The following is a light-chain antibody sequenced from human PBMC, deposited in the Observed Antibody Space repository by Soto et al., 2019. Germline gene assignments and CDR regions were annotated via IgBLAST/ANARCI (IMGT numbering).Light chain of an antibody. Sequence: LTQPASVSGSPGQSITISCTGTSSDVGGYNYVSWYQHHPGKAPKLMIYDVSNRPSGVSNRFSGSKSGNTASLIISGLQAEDEADYYCSSYTSSSTLSTYVFGTGTRSPS. J-gene: IGLJ1*01. CDR1: SSDVGGYNY. CDR3: SSYTSSSTLSTYV. CDR2: DVS. V-gene: IGLV2-14*03.